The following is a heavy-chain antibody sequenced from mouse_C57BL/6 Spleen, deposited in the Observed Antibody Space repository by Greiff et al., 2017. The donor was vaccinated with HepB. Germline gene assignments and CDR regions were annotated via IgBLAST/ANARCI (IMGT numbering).Heavy chain of an antibody. CDR3: ARGTTVVATDWYFDV. CDR1: GYTFTSYG. D-gene: IGHD1-1*01. CDR2: IYIGNGYT. J-gene: IGHJ1*03. Sequence: VHVKQSGAELVRPGSSVKMSCKTSGYTFTSYGINWVKQRPGQGLEWIGYIYIGNGYTEYNEKFKGKATLTSDTSSSTAYMQLSSLTSEDSAIYFCARGTTVVATDWYFDVWGTGTTVTVSS. V-gene: IGHV1-58*01.